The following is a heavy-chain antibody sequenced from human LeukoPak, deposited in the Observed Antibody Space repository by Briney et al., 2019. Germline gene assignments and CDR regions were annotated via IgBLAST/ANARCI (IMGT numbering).Heavy chain of an antibody. D-gene: IGHD3-9*01. Sequence: SETLSLTCAVYGGSFSGYYWSWIRQPPGKGLEWIGEINHSGSTNYNPSLKSRVTISVDTSKNQFSLKLSSVTAADTAVYYCARGGPEEYDILTGYSNWFDPWGQGTLVTVSS. V-gene: IGHV4-34*01. CDR3: ARGGPEEYDILTGYSNWFDP. J-gene: IGHJ5*02. CDR2: INHSGST. CDR1: GGSFSGYY.